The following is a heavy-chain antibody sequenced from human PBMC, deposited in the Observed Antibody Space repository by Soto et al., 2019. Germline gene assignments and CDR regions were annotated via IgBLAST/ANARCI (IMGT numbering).Heavy chain of an antibody. V-gene: IGHV3-15*01. CDR1: GFTFSNAW. CDR2: IKSKTDGGTT. D-gene: IGHD3-3*01. Sequence: SLRLSCAASGFTFSNAWMSWVRQAPGKGLEWVGRIKSKTDGGTTDYAAPVKGRFTISRDDSKNTLYLQMNSLKTEDTAVYYCTTELQYDFWSGYYGFDYWGQGTLVTVSS. CDR3: TTELQYDFWSGYYGFDY. J-gene: IGHJ4*02.